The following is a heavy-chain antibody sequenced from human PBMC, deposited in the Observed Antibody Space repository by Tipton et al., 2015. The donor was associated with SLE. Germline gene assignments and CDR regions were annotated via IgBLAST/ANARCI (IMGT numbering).Heavy chain of an antibody. CDR1: GGSISSGSYC. D-gene: IGHD4-17*01. J-gene: IGHJ2*01. V-gene: IGHV4-61*09. CDR3: ARSDYGDWYFAL. CDR2: IYTSGST. Sequence: TLSLTCTVSGGSISSGSYCWSWIRQPAGKGLEWIGYIYTSGSTNYNPSLNSRVTISVDTSKHQVSLKLSSVTAADTAVYHCARSDYGDWYFALWGRGTLVTVSS.